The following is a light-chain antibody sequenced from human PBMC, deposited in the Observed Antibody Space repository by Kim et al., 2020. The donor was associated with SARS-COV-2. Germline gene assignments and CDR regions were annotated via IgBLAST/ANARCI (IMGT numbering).Light chain of an antibody. CDR1: QSITRS. CDR3: QQYKNNPYT. Sequence: DIQMTQSPSILSAFVGDRVTITCRASQSITRSLAWFHQKPGNPPKLLIYKASSLESGVPSSFSGSGSGTEFTLTISSLQPDDFATYYCQQYKNNPYTSGQGTKLEI. CDR2: KAS. J-gene: IGKJ2*01. V-gene: IGKV1-5*03.